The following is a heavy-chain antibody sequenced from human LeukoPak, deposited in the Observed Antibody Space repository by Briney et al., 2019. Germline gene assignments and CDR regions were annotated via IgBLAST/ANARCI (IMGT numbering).Heavy chain of an antibody. CDR1: GYTFTSYD. CDR2: MNPNSGNT. V-gene: IGHV1-8*03. D-gene: IGHD2-2*02. Sequence: ASVKVSCKASGYTFTSYDINWVRQATGQGLEWMGWMNPNSGNTGYAQKFQGRVTITRNTSISTAYMELSSLRSEDTAVYYCARGSRSVCSSTSCYTDYYYYYMDVWGKGTTVTVSS. CDR3: ARGSRSVCSSTSCYTDYYYYYMDV. J-gene: IGHJ6*03.